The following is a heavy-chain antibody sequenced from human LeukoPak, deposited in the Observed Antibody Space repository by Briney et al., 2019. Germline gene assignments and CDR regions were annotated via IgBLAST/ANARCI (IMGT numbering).Heavy chain of an antibody. D-gene: IGHD2-8*02. CDR2: INHSGST. J-gene: IGHJ6*03. V-gene: IGHV4-34*01. CDR1: GGSFSGYY. Sequence: SETLSLICAVYGGSFSGYYWSWIRQPPGKGLEWIGEINHSGSTNYNPSLKSRVTISVDTSKNQFSLKLSSVTAADTAVYYCARGQVPGDYYYYYMDVWGKGTTVTVSS. CDR3: ARGQVPGDYYYYYMDV.